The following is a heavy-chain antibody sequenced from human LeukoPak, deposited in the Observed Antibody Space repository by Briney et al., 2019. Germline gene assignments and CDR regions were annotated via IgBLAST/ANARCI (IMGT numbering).Heavy chain of an antibody. CDR3: ARRPTFYYYGMDV. Sequence: GGSLRLSCAASGFSFSSDVMHWVRQAPGKGLEWVAVISNDGSNKYYADSVKGRFTISRDNSKNTLYLQLNSLRPEDTAVYYCARRPTFYYYGMDVWGQGTTVSVSS. V-gene: IGHV3-30*03. CDR1: GFSFSSDV. J-gene: IGHJ6*02. CDR2: ISNDGSNK. D-gene: IGHD2-15*01.